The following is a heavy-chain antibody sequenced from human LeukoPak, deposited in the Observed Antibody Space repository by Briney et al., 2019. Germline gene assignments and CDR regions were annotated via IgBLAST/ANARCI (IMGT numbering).Heavy chain of an antibody. Sequence: GGSLRLSCAASGFTFTTYGMHWVRQAPGKGLEWVAFIWDDGSQKYYVDSVKGRFTISRDNSENTPYLEMNTLRAEDSAVYYCAREERYYDSSGFPLYFDYWGQGTLVTVSS. CDR2: IWDDGSQK. V-gene: IGHV3-33*01. CDR1: GFTFTTYG. J-gene: IGHJ4*02. CDR3: AREERYYDSSGFPLYFDY. D-gene: IGHD3-22*01.